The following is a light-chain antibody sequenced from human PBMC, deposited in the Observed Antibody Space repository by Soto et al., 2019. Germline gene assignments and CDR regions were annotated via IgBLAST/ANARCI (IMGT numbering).Light chain of an antibody. V-gene: IGKV2-28*01. CDR3: MQAVQTPRT. CDR1: QSLLHSNGYNY. J-gene: IGKJ2*01. CDR2: SGS. Sequence: DLVMTQSPLSLPVTPGEPASISCRSSQSLLHSNGYNYLDWYLQKPGQSPQLLIYSGSNRASGVADRFSCSGSGTDFTLKISIVEAEDVVTCYCMQAVQTPRTFGPGTKLEIK.